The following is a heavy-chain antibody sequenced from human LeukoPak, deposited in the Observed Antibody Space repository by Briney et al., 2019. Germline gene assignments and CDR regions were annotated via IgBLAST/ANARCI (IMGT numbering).Heavy chain of an antibody. CDR1: GFTFSSYA. CDR3: ARDESATYYYGSGSYRY. V-gene: IGHV3-30-3*01. Sequence: GRSLRLSCAASGFTFSSYAMHWVRQAPGKGLEWVAVISYDGSNKYYADSVKGRFTISRDNSKNTLYLQMNSLRDEDTAVYYCARDESATYYYGSGSYRYWGQGTLVTVSS. D-gene: IGHD3-10*01. J-gene: IGHJ4*02. CDR2: ISYDGSNK.